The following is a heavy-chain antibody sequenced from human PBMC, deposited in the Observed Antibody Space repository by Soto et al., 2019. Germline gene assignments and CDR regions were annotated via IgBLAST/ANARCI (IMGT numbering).Heavy chain of an antibody. J-gene: IGHJ5*02. CDR2: IKQDGSEK. Sequence: GGSLRLSCAASGFTFSSYWMRWVRQAPGKGLEWVANIKQDGSEKYYVDSVKGRFTISRDNAKNSLYLQMNSLRAEDTAVYYCARDAMIVVVTTTNWFDPWGQGTLVTVSS. V-gene: IGHV3-7*01. CDR1: GFTFSSYW. CDR3: ARDAMIVVVTTTNWFDP. D-gene: IGHD3-22*01.